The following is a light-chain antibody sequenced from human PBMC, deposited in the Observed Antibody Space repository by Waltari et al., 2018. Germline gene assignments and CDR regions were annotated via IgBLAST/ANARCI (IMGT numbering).Light chain of an antibody. CDR3: CSYTGSSTSYG. J-gene: IGLJ1*01. V-gene: IGLV2-23*01. Sequence: QSALSQPASVSGSPGQSPTITCTGASTDLASYNLVAWYQQHPNRAPKLIIHEATKRPPGISHRFAGAKSGAPASLRISGLQADDEADYYCCSYTGSSTSYGCGGGTKVTV. CDR2: EAT. CDR1: STDLASYNL.